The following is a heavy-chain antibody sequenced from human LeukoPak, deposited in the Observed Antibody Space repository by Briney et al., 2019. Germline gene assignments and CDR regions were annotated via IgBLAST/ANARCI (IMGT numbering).Heavy chain of an antibody. D-gene: IGHD3-22*01. CDR2: IRYNGNNQ. V-gene: IGHV3-30*02. CDR1: GFTFNNYG. CDR3: AGGYYLYYYYYMDV. Sequence: GGSLRLSCAASGFTFNNYGMHWVRQAPGKGLEWVAFIRYNGNNQYYADSVRGRFTISRDNLKNTLYLQMNSLRAEDTAVYYCAGGYYLYYYYYMDVWGKGTTVTISS. J-gene: IGHJ6*03.